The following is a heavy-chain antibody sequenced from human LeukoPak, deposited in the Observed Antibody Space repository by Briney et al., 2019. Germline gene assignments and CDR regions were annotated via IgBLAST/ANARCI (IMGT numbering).Heavy chain of an antibody. J-gene: IGHJ4*02. CDR3: ASSAYAMFDY. CDR1: GFTVSNNY. V-gene: IGHV3-66*01. D-gene: IGHD2-8*01. CDR2: IYSGGTT. Sequence: PGGSLRLSCEASGFTVSNNYMKWVRQAPGKGLEWVSVIYSGGTTYYADSVKGRFTISRDNSKNTLYLQMNSLRAEDTAVYYCASSAYAMFDYWGQGTLVTVSS.